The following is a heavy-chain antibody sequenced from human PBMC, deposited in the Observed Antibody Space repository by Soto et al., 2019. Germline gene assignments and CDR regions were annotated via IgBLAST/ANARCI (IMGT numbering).Heavy chain of an antibody. CDR1: GFTFSNYV. Sequence: EVQLLESGGGLVQPGGSLRLSCAASGFTFSNYVMNWVRQAPGKGLEWVSTISYSADKKFYADSVKGRFTISRDNSRDTMFLQMNSLRADDAAVYYCAKRARTATTNWGAFDIWCQGTMFTVSS. V-gene: IGHV3-23*01. CDR2: ISYSADKK. J-gene: IGHJ3*02. CDR3: AKRARTATTNWGAFDI. D-gene: IGHD1-7*01.